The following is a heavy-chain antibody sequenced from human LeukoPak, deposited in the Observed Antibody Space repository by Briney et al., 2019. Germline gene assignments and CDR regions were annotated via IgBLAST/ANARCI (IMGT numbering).Heavy chain of an antibody. D-gene: IGHD3-16*01. CDR3: ARAIMITFGGVPQPGYFQH. CDR1: GFTLSSYN. CDR2: ISSSSSYI. J-gene: IGHJ1*01. V-gene: IGHV3-21*01. Sequence: GGSLRLSCAASGFTLSSYNMNWVRQAPGKGLEWVSSISSSSSYIYYADSVKGRFTISRDNAKNSLYLQMNSLRAEDTAVYYCARAIMITFGGVPQPGYFQHWGQGTLVTVSS.